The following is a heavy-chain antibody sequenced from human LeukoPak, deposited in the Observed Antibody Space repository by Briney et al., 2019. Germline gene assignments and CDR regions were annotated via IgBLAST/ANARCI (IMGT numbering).Heavy chain of an antibody. CDR2: ISGSGGST. D-gene: IGHD3-10*01. J-gene: IGHJ6*02. Sequence: GGSLRLSCAASGFTFSSYAMSWVRQAPGKGLEWVSAISGSGGSTYYADSVKGRFTISRDNSKNTLYLQMNSLRAEDTAVYYRAKSRPMVRGVIIFGYYYGMDVWGQGTTVTVSS. CDR1: GFTFSSYA. CDR3: AKSRPMVRGVIIFGYYYGMDV. V-gene: IGHV3-23*01.